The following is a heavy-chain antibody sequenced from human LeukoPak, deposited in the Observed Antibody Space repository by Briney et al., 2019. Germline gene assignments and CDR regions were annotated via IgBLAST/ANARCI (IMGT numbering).Heavy chain of an antibody. CDR3: ARHNPLWGY. CDR1: GFTFSTYF. D-gene: IGHD1-14*01. J-gene: IGHJ4*02. V-gene: IGHV3-74*01. Sequence: GGSLRLSCAASGFTFSTYFMHWVRQAPGKGLVWVSRINGDGISTTYADSVMGRFTISRDNAKNTLYLQMSSLRVEDTALYFCARHNPLWGYWGQGTLVTVSS. CDR2: INGDGIST.